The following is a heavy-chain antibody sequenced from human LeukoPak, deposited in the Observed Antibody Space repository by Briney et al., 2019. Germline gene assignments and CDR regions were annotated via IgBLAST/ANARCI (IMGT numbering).Heavy chain of an antibody. J-gene: IGHJ4*02. CDR2: ISAYNGNT. CDR3: ARYINYYDSSGYYYIGRGYYFDY. D-gene: IGHD3-22*01. CDR1: GYTFTSYG. Sequence: ASVKVSCKASGYTFTSYGISWVRRAPGQGLEWMGWISAYNGNTNYAQKLQGRVTMTTDTSTSTAYMELRSLRSDDTAVYYCARYINYYDSSGYYYIGRGYYFDYWGQGTLVTVSS. V-gene: IGHV1-18*01.